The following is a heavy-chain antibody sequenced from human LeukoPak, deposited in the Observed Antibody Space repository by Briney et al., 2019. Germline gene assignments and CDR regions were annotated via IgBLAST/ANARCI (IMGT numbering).Heavy chain of an antibody. Sequence: SETLSLTCTVSAGSINSHYWSWLRQAPGKGLEWIGYMYDSVRTKDNPALKSRLTLSADTSKNQFSLRLSSVTAADTATYYCATIKRGYIYGYFDFWGQGILVTVS. D-gene: IGHD5-18*01. CDR1: AGSINSHY. J-gene: IGHJ4*02. V-gene: IGHV4-59*11. CDR2: MYDSVRT. CDR3: ATIKRGYIYGYFDF.